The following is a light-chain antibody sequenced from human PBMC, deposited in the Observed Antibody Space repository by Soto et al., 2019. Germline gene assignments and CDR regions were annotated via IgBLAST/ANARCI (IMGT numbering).Light chain of an antibody. CDR3: QQSYNTPRT. CDR1: QSLSSY. Sequence: DIPMTQSPSSLSASVGDRVTITCRASQSLSSYLNWYQQKPGKVPKLLIYAASSLQSGVPSRFSGSGSGTDFTLTISSLQPEDFATYYCQQSYNTPRTFGQGTKVEIK. J-gene: IGKJ1*01. CDR2: AAS. V-gene: IGKV1-39*01.